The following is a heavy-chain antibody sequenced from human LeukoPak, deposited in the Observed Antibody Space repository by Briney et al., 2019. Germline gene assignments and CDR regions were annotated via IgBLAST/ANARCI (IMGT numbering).Heavy chain of an antibody. CDR1: GFTFNTYT. CDR2: IYSGGST. J-gene: IGHJ4*02. Sequence: GGSLRLSCAASGFTFNTYTMNWVRQAPGKGLEWVSVIYSGGSTYYADSVKGRFTISRDNSKNTLYLQMNSLRAEDTAVYYCASLPLKYYYDSSGYPAAHDYWGQGTLVTVSS. V-gene: IGHV3-66*01. CDR3: ASLPLKYYYDSSGYPAAHDY. D-gene: IGHD3-22*01.